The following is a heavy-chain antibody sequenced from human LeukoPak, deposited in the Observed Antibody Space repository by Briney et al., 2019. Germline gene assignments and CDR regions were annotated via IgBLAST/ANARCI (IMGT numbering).Heavy chain of an antibody. D-gene: IGHD3-10*01. CDR3: ARGLYYYGSGSRNWFDP. CDR1: GGSFSGYY. V-gene: IGHV4-34*01. CDR2: INHSGST. Sequence: PSETLSLTCAVYGGSFSGYYWSWIRQPPGKGLEWIGEINHSGSTNYNPPPKSRVTISVDTSKNQFSLKLSSVTAADTAVYYCARGLYYYGSGSRNWFDPWGQGTLVTVSS. J-gene: IGHJ5*02.